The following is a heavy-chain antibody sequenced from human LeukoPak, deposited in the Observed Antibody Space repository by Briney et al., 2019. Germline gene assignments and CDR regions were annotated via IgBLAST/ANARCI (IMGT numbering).Heavy chain of an antibody. J-gene: IGHJ4*02. Sequence: PSETLSLTCTVSGGSISSHYWSWIRQPPGKGLEWIGYIYYSGSTNYSPSLKSRVTISVDTSKNQFSLKLSSVTAADTAVYYCASFSGKGTGTTQFDYWGQGTLVTVSS. D-gene: IGHD1-1*01. CDR3: ASFSGKGTGTTQFDY. CDR1: GGSISSHY. V-gene: IGHV4-59*11. CDR2: IYYSGST.